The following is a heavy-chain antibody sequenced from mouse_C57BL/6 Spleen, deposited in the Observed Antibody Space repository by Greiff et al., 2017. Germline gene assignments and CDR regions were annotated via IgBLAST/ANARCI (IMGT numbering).Heavy chain of an antibody. CDR3: ARPPRGSSYDWFAY. D-gene: IGHD1-1*01. CDR2: ISSGSSTI. J-gene: IGHJ3*01. Sequence: EVQLVESGGGLVKPGGSLKLSCAASGFTFSDYGMHWVRQAPEKGLEWVAYISSGSSTIYYADTVKGRFTISRDNAKNTLFLQMTSLRSEDTAMYYCARPPRGSSYDWFAYWGQGTLVTVSA. V-gene: IGHV5-17*01. CDR1: GFTFSDYG.